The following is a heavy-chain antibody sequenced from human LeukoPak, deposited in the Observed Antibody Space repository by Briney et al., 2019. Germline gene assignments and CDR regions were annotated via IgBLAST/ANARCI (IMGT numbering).Heavy chain of an antibody. D-gene: IGHD6-19*01. CDR3: ARVRAVADDAFDI. CDR2: INHSGST. J-gene: IGHJ3*02. Sequence: PSETLSLTCTVSGGSISSSSYYWGWIRQPPGKGLEWIGEINHSGSTNYNPSLKSRVTISVDTSKNQFSLKLSSVTAADTAVYYCARVRAVADDAFDIWGQGTMVTVSS. V-gene: IGHV4-39*07. CDR1: GGSISSSSYY.